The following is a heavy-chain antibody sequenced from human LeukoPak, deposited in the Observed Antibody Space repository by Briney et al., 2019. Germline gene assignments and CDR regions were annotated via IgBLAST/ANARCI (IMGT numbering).Heavy chain of an antibody. CDR3: SCGTAARYYFGY. CDR1: GYTFTGYY. V-gene: IGHV1-2*02. Sequence: ASVKVSCKASGYTFTGYYMHWVRQAPGQGLEWMGWINPNSGGTNYAQKFQGRVTMTRDTSISTAYMELSRLRSDDTAVYYCSCGTAARYYFGYWGQGTLVTVSS. J-gene: IGHJ4*02. CDR2: INPNSGGT. D-gene: IGHD2-15*01.